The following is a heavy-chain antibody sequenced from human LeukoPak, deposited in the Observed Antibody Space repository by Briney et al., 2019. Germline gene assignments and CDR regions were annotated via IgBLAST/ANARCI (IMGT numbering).Heavy chain of an antibody. CDR2: TRNKANSYTT. CDR3: ARDLAESVGATAYYYMDV. J-gene: IGHJ6*03. Sequence: PGGSLRLSCAASGFTFSDHYMDWVRQAPGKGLEWVGRTRNKANSYTTEYAASVKGRFTISRDDSKNSPYLQMNSLKTEDTAVYYCARDLAESVGATAYYYMDVWGKGTTVTVSS. D-gene: IGHD1-26*01. V-gene: IGHV3-72*01. CDR1: GFTFSDHY.